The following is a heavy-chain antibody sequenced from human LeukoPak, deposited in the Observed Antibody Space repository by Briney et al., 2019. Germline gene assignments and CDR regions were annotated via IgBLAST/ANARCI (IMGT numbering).Heavy chain of an antibody. V-gene: IGHV3-74*01. D-gene: IGHD3-22*01. Sequence: GGSLRLSCAASGFTFSSYWMHWVRQAPGKGLVWVSRIKSGGSTNYADSVKRRFTISRDNAKNTVSLQMNSLRTEDTGVYYCARAPSEIGGYYPEYFRHWVQGTLVTVSS. J-gene: IGHJ1*01. CDR2: IKSGGST. CDR3: ARAPSEIGGYYPEYFRH. CDR1: GFTFSSYW.